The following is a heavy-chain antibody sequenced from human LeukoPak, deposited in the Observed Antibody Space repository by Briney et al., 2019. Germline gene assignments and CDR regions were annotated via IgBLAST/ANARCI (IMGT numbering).Heavy chain of an antibody. CDR2: IFYSGST. J-gene: IGHJ6*02. D-gene: IGHD5-24*01. V-gene: IGHV4-39*07. CDR3: ARDRLDGQGFYYGMDV. CDR1: GGSIDRSNYF. Sequence: SETLSLTCTVSGGSIDRSNYFWAWIRQPPGKGLEWIGSIFYSGSTYYNTSLKSRVTMSVDTSKNHFSLKLRSVTAADTAVYYCARDRLDGQGFYYGMDVWGQGTTVTVSS.